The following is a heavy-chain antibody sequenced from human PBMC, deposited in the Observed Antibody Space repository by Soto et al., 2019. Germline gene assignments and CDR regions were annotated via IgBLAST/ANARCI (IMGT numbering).Heavy chain of an antibody. D-gene: IGHD4-17*01. Sequence: QVQLQESGPGLVKPSETLSLTCTVSGGSISSYYWSWIRQPPGKGLEWIGYIYYSGSTNYNPSLKSPVTISVDTSKNQFALKLSYVTAADTAVYYCAGGYGDYLPYYYYGMDVWGQGTTVTVSS. J-gene: IGHJ6*02. CDR2: IYYSGST. V-gene: IGHV4-59*01. CDR1: GGSISSYY. CDR3: AGGYGDYLPYYYYGMDV.